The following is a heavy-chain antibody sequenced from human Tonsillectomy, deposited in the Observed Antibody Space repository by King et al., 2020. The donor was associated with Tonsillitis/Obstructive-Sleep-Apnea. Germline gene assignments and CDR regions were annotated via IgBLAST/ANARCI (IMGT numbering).Heavy chain of an antibody. CDR2: ISYSGNA. Sequence: QLQESGPGLVKPSQTLSLTCTVSNGSISSAGYYWSWIRQHPGQGLEWIGYISYSGNAYYNPSLKSRVIISLDTSKNQFSLNLSSVTAADTAVYYCASTTPPYYYYYMDVWGTGTTVAVSS. J-gene: IGHJ6*03. CDR3: ASTTPPYYYYYMDV. V-gene: IGHV4-31*03. D-gene: IGHD1-1*01. CDR1: NGSISSAGYY.